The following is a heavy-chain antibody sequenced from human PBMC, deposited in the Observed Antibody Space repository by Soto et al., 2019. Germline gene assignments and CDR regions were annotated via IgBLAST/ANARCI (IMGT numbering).Heavy chain of an antibody. V-gene: IGHV1-18*01. CDR3: ARGGSLYWYFDL. Sequence: ASVKVSCKASGYTFTSYGISWVRQAPGQGLEWMGWISTYNGNTKYAQKLQGRVTMTTDTSASTAYMELSSLRSEDTAVYYCARGGSLYWYFDLWGRGILVTVSS. CDR2: ISTYNGNT. CDR1: GYTFTSYG. D-gene: IGHD1-26*01. J-gene: IGHJ2*01.